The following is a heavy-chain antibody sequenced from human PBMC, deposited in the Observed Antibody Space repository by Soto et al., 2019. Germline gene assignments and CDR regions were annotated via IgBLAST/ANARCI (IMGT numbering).Heavy chain of an antibody. V-gene: IGHV1-46*01. Sequence: ASVKVSCKASGYTFTSYYMHWVRQAPGQGLEWMGIINPSGGSTSYAQKFQGRVTMTRDTSTSTVYMELSSLRSEDTAVYYCARDPPIGYCISTSCSPPFDYWGQGTLVTVSS. J-gene: IGHJ4*02. CDR2: INPSGGST. D-gene: IGHD2-2*01. CDR3: ARDPPIGYCISTSCSPPFDY. CDR1: GYTFTSYY.